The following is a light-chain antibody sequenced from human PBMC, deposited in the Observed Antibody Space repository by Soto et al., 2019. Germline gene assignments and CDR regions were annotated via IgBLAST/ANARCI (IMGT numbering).Light chain of an antibody. Sequence: EIVLTQSPGTRSLSPGERATLSCRASQSVSSSYLAWYQQKPGQAPRLLIYGASSRATGIPDRFSGSGSGTDFTLTISSLEPEDFAVYYCQQYGSSPTFGGGTKVE. CDR3: QQYGSSPT. J-gene: IGKJ4*01. V-gene: IGKV3-20*01. CDR1: QSVSSSY. CDR2: GAS.